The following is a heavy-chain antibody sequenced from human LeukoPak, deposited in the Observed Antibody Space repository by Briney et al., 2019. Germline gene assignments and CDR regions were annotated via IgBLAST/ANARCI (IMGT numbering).Heavy chain of an antibody. V-gene: IGHV3-74*01. CDR2: ISSDGNSI. CDR1: GFTFINYW. D-gene: IGHD5-18*01. Sequence: PGGSLRLSCAASGFTFINYWMHWVRQVPGKGLVWVSRISSDGNSISYADSVRGRFTVSRDNAKNTLYLQVNSLRAEDTAVYYCVREYSYGLNFDYWGQGTLVTVSS. CDR3: VREYSYGLNFDY. J-gene: IGHJ4*02.